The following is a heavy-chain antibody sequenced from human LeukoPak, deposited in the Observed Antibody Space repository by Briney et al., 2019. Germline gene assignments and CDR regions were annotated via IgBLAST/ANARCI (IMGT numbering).Heavy chain of an antibody. J-gene: IGHJ4*02. CDR2: ISGSGGST. CDR1: GFTIRSYG. D-gene: IGHD6-13*01. CDR3: AKDHGAAAGFDY. Sequence: GGTLRLSCAASGFTIRSYGMSWVRQTPGKGLEWVSAISGSGGSTYYADSVKGRFTISRDNSKNTLYLQMNSLRAEDTAVYYCAKDHGAAAGFDYWGQGTLVTVSS. V-gene: IGHV3-23*01.